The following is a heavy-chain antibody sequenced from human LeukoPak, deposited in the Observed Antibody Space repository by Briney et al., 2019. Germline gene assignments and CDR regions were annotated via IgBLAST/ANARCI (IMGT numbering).Heavy chain of an antibody. J-gene: IGHJ6*03. CDR3: ARGFYGGYYYYYYMDV. V-gene: IGHV5-51*01. CDR1: GYSFSNYW. CDR2: IYPGDSDT. Sequence: GESLKISCQGSGYSFSNYWIAWVRQMPGKGLEWMGIIYPGDSDTRYSPSFEGQVTISADRSISTAYLQWSSLKASDTAMYYCARGFYGGYYYYYYMDVWGKGTTVTVSS. D-gene: IGHD4/OR15-4a*01.